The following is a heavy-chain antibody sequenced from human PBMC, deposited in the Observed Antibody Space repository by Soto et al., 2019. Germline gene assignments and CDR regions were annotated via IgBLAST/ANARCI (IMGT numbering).Heavy chain of an antibody. CDR1: GFSLSTSGVG. CDR3: AHRPNYDFWSGYEGPFDY. V-gene: IGHV2-5*02. Sequence: KESGPTLVNPTQTLTLTCTFSGFSLSTSGVGVGWIRQPPGKALEWLALIYWDDDKRYSPSLKSRLTITKDTSKNQVVLTMTNMDPVDTATYYCAHRPNYDFWSGYEGPFDYWGQGTLVTVSS. J-gene: IGHJ4*02. CDR2: IYWDDDK. D-gene: IGHD3-3*01.